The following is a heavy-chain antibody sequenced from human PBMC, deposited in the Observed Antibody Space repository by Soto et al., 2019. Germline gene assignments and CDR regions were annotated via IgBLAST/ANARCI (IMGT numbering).Heavy chain of an antibody. D-gene: IGHD3-22*01. J-gene: IGHJ4*02. CDR1: GYTFTSYG. Sequence: GASVKVSCKGSGYTFTSYGISWVRQAPGQGVEWMGWISAYNGNTNYAQKLQGRVTMTTDTSTSTAYMELRSLRSDDTAVYYCARVGGYYYDSSGSHHLDYWGQGTLVTVSS. V-gene: IGHV1-18*04. CDR2: ISAYNGNT. CDR3: ARVGGYYYDSSGSHHLDY.